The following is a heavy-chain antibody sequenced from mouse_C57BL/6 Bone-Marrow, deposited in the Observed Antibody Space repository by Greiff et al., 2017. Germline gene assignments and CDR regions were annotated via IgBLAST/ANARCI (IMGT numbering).Heavy chain of an antibody. D-gene: IGHD1-1*01. J-gene: IGHJ1*03. CDR3: ARNYGRPHWYVDV. CDR1: GFSLTSYG. Sequence: VHLQQSGPGLVQPSQSLSITCTVSGFSLTSYGVHWVRQSPGKGLEWLGVICSGGSTDYNAAFISRLGISKGNSKCQVFFKINSLQADDTAIDYCARNYGRPHWYVDVWGTGTTVTVSS. V-gene: IGHV2-2*01. CDR2: ICSGGST.